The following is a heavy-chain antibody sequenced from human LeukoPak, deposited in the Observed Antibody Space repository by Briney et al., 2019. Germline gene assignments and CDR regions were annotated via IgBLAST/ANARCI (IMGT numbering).Heavy chain of an antibody. J-gene: IGHJ4*02. Sequence: ASVKVSCKVSGYTLTELSMHWVRQAPGRGLEWMGGFDPEDGETIYAQKFQGRVTMTEDTSTDTAYMELSSLRSEDTAVYYCATTAVWSGSYSGGELDYWGQGTLVTVSS. CDR1: GYTLTELS. D-gene: IGHD1-26*01. CDR3: ATTAVWSGSYSGGELDY. V-gene: IGHV1-24*01. CDR2: FDPEDGET.